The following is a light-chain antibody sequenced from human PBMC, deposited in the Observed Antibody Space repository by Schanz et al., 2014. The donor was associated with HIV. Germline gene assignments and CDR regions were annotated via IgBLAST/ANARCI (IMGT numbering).Light chain of an antibody. CDR2: GAS. CDR3: QHYISWPLT. Sequence: EIVLTQSPGTLSLSPGERATLSCRASQSFSSSYLAWYQQKPGQAPRLLIYGASTRATGIPGRFSGRGSGTEFTFTISSLQSEDFAIYYCQHYISWPLTFGQGTRLEIK. CDR1: QSFSSSY. J-gene: IGKJ5*01. V-gene: IGKV3-20*01.